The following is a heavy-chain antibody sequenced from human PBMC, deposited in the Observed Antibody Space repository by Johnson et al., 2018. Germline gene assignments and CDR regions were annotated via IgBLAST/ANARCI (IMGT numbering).Heavy chain of an antibody. Sequence: QVQLVESGGGVVQPGRSLRLSCAASGFTFSSYGMHWVRQAPGKGLEWVAVIWYDGSNKYYADSVKGRFTISRDNSKNTLYLQMNSLGGEETAVYYCARDQPSGRSGDAFDLWGQGTMVTVSS. CDR2: IWYDGSNK. CDR3: ARDQPSGRSGDAFDL. V-gene: IGHV3-33*01. J-gene: IGHJ3*01. CDR1: GFTFSSYG. D-gene: IGHD3-3*01.